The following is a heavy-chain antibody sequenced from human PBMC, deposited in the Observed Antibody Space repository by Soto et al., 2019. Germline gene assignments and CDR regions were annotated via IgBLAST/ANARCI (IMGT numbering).Heavy chain of an antibody. Sequence: GASVKDSCKASGGTFSNYAISWVRQAPGQGLEWMGGIIPIFGTANYAQKFQGRVTITADESTSTAYMELSSLRSEDTAVYYCASRDRSGSDYWGQGTLVTVSS. CDR2: IIPIFGTA. CDR3: ASRDRSGSDY. V-gene: IGHV1-69*01. D-gene: IGHD6-19*01. CDR1: GGTFSNYA. J-gene: IGHJ4*02.